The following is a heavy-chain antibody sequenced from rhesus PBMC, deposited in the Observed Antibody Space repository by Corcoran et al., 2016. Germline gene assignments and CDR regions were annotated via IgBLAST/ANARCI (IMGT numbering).Heavy chain of an antibody. Sequence: QVQLQESGPGLVKPSETLSLTCTVSGASLSSNWWSWIRQVPGKGLEWIGGINGNSGSTNYNPPLKSRVTISKDASKNQLSLMLSSVTAADTAMYHCARGQAATPFDYWGQGVLVTVSS. D-gene: IGHD4-29*01. CDR3: ARGQAATPFDY. V-gene: IGHV4-80*01. J-gene: IGHJ4*01. CDR2: INGNSGST. CDR1: GASLSSNW.